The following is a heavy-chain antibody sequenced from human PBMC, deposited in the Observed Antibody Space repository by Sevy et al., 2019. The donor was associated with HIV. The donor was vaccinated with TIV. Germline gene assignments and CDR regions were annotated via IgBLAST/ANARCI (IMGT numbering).Heavy chain of an antibody. CDR2: IYYSGST. Sequence: SETLSLTCTVSGGSISSSSYYWGWIRQPPGKGLEWIGSIYYSGSTYYNPSLKSRVTISVDTSKNQFSLKLSSVTAADPAVNYCARHAKYYDFWSGYYLASQYYYGMDVWGQGTTVTVSS. CDR3: ARHAKYYDFWSGYYLASQYYYGMDV. D-gene: IGHD3-3*01. CDR1: GGSISSSSYY. V-gene: IGHV4-39*01. J-gene: IGHJ6*02.